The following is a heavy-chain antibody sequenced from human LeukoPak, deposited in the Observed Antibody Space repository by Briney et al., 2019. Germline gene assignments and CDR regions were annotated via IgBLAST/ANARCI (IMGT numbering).Heavy chain of an antibody. Sequence: GGSLRLSCAASGFTFSSYEMNWVRQAPGKGLEWISYISSSGSAIYYADSVKRRFTISRDNAKNSLYLQMNSLSAEGTAVYYCARELKSSSWYFFDYWGQGTLVTVSS. CDR1: GFTFSSYE. D-gene: IGHD6-13*01. CDR2: ISSSGSAI. J-gene: IGHJ4*02. CDR3: ARELKSSSWYFFDY. V-gene: IGHV3-48*03.